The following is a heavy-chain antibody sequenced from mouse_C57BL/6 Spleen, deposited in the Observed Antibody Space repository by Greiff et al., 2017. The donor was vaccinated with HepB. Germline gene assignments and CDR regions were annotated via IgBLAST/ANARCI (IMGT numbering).Heavy chain of an antibody. CDR1: GFNINNTY. Sequence: EVKLMESVAELVRPGASVKLSCTASGFNINNTYMHWVKQRPEQGLEWIGRIDPANGYTNYAPKFKGKATITADTSSNTAYLQISSLTSEDTAIYYCGREGAMDYWGQGTSVTVSS. CDR3: GREGAMDY. J-gene: IGHJ4*01. V-gene: IGHV14-3*01. CDR2: IDPANGYT.